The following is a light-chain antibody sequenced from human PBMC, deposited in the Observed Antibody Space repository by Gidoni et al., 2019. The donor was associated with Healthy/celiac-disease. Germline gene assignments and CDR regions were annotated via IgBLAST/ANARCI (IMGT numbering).Light chain of an antibody. Sequence: DIVMTHSPDSMPVSLGERATINCKSSQSVLYSSNNKNYLAWYQQKPGQPPKLLIDWASTREAGVPDRFSGSGSGTDFTLTISSLQDEDVAVYYCQQYYSTPLTFGGGTKVEIK. CDR1: QSVLYSSNNKNY. CDR3: QQYYSTPLT. CDR2: WAS. J-gene: IGKJ4*01. V-gene: IGKV4-1*01.